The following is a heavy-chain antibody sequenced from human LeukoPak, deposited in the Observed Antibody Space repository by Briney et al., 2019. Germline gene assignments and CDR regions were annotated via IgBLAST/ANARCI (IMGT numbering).Heavy chain of an antibody. CDR3: ARHQGHDFYDSSGYYSFDY. V-gene: IGHV4-59*08. CDR1: GGSINDYY. Sequence: SETLSLTCIVSGGSINDYYWSWIRQPPGKGLEWIGYIYYTGSTNYSPSLKSRVTISADTSKNQFSLKLRSVTAADTAVYFCARHQGHDFYDSSGYYSFDYWGQGTLVTVSS. CDR2: IYYTGST. J-gene: IGHJ4*02. D-gene: IGHD3-22*01.